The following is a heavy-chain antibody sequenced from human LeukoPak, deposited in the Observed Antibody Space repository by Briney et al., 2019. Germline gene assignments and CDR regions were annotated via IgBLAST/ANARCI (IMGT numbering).Heavy chain of an antibody. D-gene: IGHD2-2*01. CDR3: AKDLVYCSSTSCYDDWYFDL. Sequence: PGGSLRLSCAESGFTFSSYRMHWVRQAPGKGLEWVAFIRYDVSHKYYVYSVKGRFTISRVNSKDTLYLQMNSLRVEDTAVYYCAKDLVYCSSTSCYDDWYFDLWGRGTLVTVSS. CDR1: GFTFSSYR. V-gene: IGHV3-30*02. J-gene: IGHJ2*01. CDR2: IRYDVSHK.